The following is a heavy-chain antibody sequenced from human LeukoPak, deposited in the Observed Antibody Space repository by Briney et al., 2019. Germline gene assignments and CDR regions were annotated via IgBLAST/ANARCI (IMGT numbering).Heavy chain of an antibody. CDR1: GFTFSSYW. CDR3: ARDRRYGSGNYFHYWYFDL. J-gene: IGHJ2*01. V-gene: IGHV3-7*04. Sequence: GGSLRLSCAASGFTFSSYWMSWVRQAPGKGLEWVADILVNGGEEYDIDSVKGRFTISRDNAKNSLYLQMNSLRVEDTAVYYCARDRRYGSGNYFHYWYFDLWGRGTQVTVSS. CDR2: ILVNGGEE. D-gene: IGHD3-10*01.